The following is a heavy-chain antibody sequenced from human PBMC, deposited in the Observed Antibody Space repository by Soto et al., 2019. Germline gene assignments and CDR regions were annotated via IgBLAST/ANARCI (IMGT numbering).Heavy chain of an antibody. CDR2: INYSGST. CDR3: TRGVTIFYGWFDP. V-gene: IGHV4-59*01. D-gene: IGHD3-3*01. CDR1: GGSISSYY. J-gene: IGHJ5*02. Sequence: PSETLSLTCTVSGGSISSYYWNWIRQPPGKGPEWIGYINYSGSTNYNPSLKSRVTISVDTSKNQFSLKLSSVTAADTAVYYCTRGVTIFYGWFDPWGQGTLVTV.